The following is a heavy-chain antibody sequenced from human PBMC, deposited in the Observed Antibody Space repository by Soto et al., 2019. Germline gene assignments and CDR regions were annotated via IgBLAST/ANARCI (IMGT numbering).Heavy chain of an antibody. V-gene: IGHV3-30-3*01. D-gene: IGHD6-25*01. CDR1: GFTFSSYA. CDR3: ARTYVSSGNLDY. Sequence: QVQLVESGGGVVQPGRSLRLSCAASGFTFSSYAMHWVRQAPGKGLEWVAVISYDGSKKYYADSVKGRFTISRDNSKNRLCMKRNSLRAKNTAVNYCARTYVSSGNLDYWGKGTLVTVSS. CDR2: ISYDGSKK. J-gene: IGHJ4*02.